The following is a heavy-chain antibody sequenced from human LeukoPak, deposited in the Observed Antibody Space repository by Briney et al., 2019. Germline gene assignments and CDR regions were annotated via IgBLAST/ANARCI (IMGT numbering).Heavy chain of an antibody. CDR2: ISWYSGSI. J-gene: IGHJ4*02. CDR3: AKDMFGDTAAAAFDY. D-gene: IGHD6-13*01. Sequence: PGRSLTLSCAASGFTFDDYAMHWFQQAAGKGLDWVSGISWYSGSIGYADSVKGRFTISRDNAKNSLYLQMNSLRAEDTALYYCAKDMFGDTAAAAFDYWGQGTLVTVSS. CDR1: GFTFDDYA. V-gene: IGHV3-9*01.